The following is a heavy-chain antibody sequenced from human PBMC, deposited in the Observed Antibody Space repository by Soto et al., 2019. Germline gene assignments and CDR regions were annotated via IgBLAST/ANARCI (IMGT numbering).Heavy chain of an antibody. Sequence: EVQLLESGGGLVQPGGSLRLSCAASGFTFSSYGMTWVRQAPGKGLEWVSFSSATGAGTYYADSVKGRFTISRDNSKNTLYLQMTILRADDTAVYYCAKDRRAGGNYGFYSDFWGQGALVIVSS. CDR3: AKDRRAGGNYGFYSDF. J-gene: IGHJ4*02. D-gene: IGHD1-7*01. V-gene: IGHV3-23*01. CDR1: GFTFSSYG. CDR2: SSATGAGT.